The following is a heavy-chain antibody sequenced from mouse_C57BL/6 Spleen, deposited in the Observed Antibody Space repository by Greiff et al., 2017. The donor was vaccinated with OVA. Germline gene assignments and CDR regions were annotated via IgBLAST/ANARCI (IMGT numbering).Heavy chain of an antibody. CDR1: GYTFTDYE. CDR3: TSGAVVANYFDY. CDR2: IDPETGGT. J-gene: IGHJ2*01. V-gene: IGHV1-15*01. Sequence: QVQLKESGAELVRPGASVTLSCKASGYTFTDYEMHWVKQTPVHGLEWIGAIDPETGGTAYNQKFKGKAILTADKSSSTAYMELRSLTSEDSAVYYCTSGAVVANYFDYWGQGTTLTVSS. D-gene: IGHD1-1*01.